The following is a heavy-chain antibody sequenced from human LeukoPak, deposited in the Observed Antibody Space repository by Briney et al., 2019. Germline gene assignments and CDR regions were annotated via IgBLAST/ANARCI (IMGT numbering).Heavy chain of an antibody. V-gene: IGHV3-48*04. CDR3: GVLFGDLFG. J-gene: IGHJ4*02. D-gene: IGHD3-10*01. Sequence: GGSLRLSCAASGFTFSSYSMNWVRQAPGKGLEWVSYISSSSSTIDYADSVKGRFTISRDNAKNSLYLQMNSLRAEDTAVYYCGVLFGDLFGWGQGTLVTVYS. CDR1: GFTFSSYS. CDR2: ISSSSSTI.